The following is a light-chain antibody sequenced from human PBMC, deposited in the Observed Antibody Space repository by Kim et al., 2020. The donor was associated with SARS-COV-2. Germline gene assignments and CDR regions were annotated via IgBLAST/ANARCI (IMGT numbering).Light chain of an antibody. V-gene: IGKV3-20*01. Sequence: LSPGEIATLSCWASQRISSNYLAWYQHKPGQAPRLLIHDASSRATGIPDRFSGSGSGTDFTLTISRLEPEDFAVYYCQQYIRSPYSFGQGTKLEI. CDR2: DAS. CDR3: QQYIRSPYS. CDR1: QRISSNY. J-gene: IGKJ2*03.